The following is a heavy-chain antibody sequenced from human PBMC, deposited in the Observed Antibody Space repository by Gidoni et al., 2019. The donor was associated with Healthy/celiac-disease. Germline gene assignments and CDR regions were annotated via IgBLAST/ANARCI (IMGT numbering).Heavy chain of an antibody. D-gene: IGHD3-22*01. V-gene: IGHV5-51*01. J-gene: IGHJ4*02. CDR1: GYSFTSYW. CDR3: ARHEPYYYDSSGYPDY. CDR2: IYPGDSDT. Sequence: EVQLVQSGAEVKKPGESLKISCKGSGYSFTSYWIGWVRQMPGKGLEWMGIIYPGDSDTRYSPSFQGQVTISADKSISTAYLQWSSLKASDTAMYYCARHEPYYYDSSGYPDYWGQGTLVTVSS.